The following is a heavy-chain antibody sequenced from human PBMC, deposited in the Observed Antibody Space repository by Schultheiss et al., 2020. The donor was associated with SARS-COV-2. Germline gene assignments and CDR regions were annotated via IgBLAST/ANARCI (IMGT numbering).Heavy chain of an antibody. CDR3: AGSGYRYGARW. Sequence: SETLSLTCTVSGGSISSSSYHWGWIRQPPGKGLEWIGTISYSWSTSYNPSLQSRVTISVDTSKNQFSLRLSSVTAADTAFYYCAGSGYRYGARWWGQGILVTVSS. J-gene: IGHJ4*02. V-gene: IGHV4-39*07. D-gene: IGHD5-18*01. CDR1: GGSISSSSYH. CDR2: ISYSWST.